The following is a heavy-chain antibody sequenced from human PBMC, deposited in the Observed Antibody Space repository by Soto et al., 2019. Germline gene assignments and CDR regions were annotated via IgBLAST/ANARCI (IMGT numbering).Heavy chain of an antibody. V-gene: IGHV4-30-4*01. D-gene: IGHD2-15*01. CDR1: GDSISTVDYF. CDR3: ARGRYCLTGRCFPNWFDS. Sequence: SETLSLTCSVSGDSISTVDYFWAWIRQPPGQALEYIGYIYKSATTYYNPSFESRVAISLDTSKSQFSLNVTSVTAADTAVYFCARGRYCLTGRCFPNWFDSWGQGTLVTVSS. J-gene: IGHJ5*01. CDR2: IYKSATT.